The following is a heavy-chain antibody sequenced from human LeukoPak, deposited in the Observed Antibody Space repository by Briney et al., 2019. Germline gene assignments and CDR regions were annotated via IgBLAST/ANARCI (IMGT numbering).Heavy chain of an antibody. CDR3: ARADGDYGSYYGMDV. Sequence: PSETLSLTCTVSGGSISSYYWSWIRQSPGKGLEWIGYIYYSGSTNYNPSLKSRVTISVDRSKNQFSLKLSSVTAADTAVYYCARADGDYGSYYGMDVWGQGTTVTVSS. J-gene: IGHJ6*02. D-gene: IGHD4-17*01. V-gene: IGHV4-59*12. CDR1: GGSISSYY. CDR2: IYYSGST.